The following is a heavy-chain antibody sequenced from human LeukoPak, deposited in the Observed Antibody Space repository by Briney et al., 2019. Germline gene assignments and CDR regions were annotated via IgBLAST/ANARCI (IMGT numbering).Heavy chain of an antibody. D-gene: IGHD2-15*01. Sequence: ASVKVSCKASGYTFTSYGISWVRQAPGQGLEWMGWISAYNGNTNYAQKVQGRVSLTTDTSTSTAYMELMSLRSDDTAVYYCARDTLIVPLTSASQKSYYYGLDVWGQGTTVTVSS. CDR3: ARDTLIVPLTSASQKSYYYGLDV. V-gene: IGHV1-18*01. J-gene: IGHJ6*02. CDR1: GYTFTSYG. CDR2: ISAYNGNT.